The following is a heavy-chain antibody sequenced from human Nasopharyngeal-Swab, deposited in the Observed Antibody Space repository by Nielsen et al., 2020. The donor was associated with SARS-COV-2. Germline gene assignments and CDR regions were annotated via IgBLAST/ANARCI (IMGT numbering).Heavy chain of an antibody. CDR3: ARERERALWFGELLYGMDV. CDR1: GFTFSSYA. J-gene: IGHJ6*02. Sequence: GGSLRLSRAASGFTFSSYAMHWVRQAPGKGLEWVAVISYDGSNKYYADSVKGRFTISRDNSKNTLYLQMNSLRAEDTAVYYCARERERALWFGELLYGMDVWGQGTTVTVSS. V-gene: IGHV3-30*04. D-gene: IGHD3-10*01. CDR2: ISYDGSNK.